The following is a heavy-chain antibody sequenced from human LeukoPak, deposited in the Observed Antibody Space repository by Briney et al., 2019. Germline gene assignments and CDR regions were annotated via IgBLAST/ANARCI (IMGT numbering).Heavy chain of an antibody. CDR3: AKDDKGGCSGGSCYYFDY. Sequence: PGVSLRLSCAASGFTFSSYTMSWVRQAPGKGLEGVSAISGGGGSTYYAGSVKGRFTISRDNSKNTLFLQMNSLRVEDTAIYYCAKDDKGGCSGGSCYYFDYWGQGTLVTVSS. V-gene: IGHV3-23*01. D-gene: IGHD2-15*01. CDR1: GFTFSSYT. J-gene: IGHJ4*02. CDR2: ISGGGGST.